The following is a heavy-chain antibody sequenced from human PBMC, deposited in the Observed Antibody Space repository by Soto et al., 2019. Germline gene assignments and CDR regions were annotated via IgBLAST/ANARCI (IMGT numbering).Heavy chain of an antibody. D-gene: IGHD3-3*01. J-gene: IGHJ3*02. V-gene: IGHV3-48*02. CDR3: VRRYYDFWSDYYAFDI. CDR1: GFTFSSYS. CDR2: ISPSSSTI. Sequence: PGGSLRLSCAASGFTFSSYSMNWVRQAPGKGLEWVSYISPSSSTIYYADSVKGQFTISRDNAKNSLYLQMNSLRDEDTAVYYCVRRYYDFWSDYYAFDIWGQGTMVTVSS.